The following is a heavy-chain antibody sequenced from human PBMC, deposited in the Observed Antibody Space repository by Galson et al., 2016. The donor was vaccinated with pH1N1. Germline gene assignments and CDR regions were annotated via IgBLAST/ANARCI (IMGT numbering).Heavy chain of an antibody. CDR2: INSDGSST. D-gene: IGHD3-16*01. Sequence: SLRLSCAASGFTFSSYWMHWVRQAPGKGLVWVSRINSDGSSTSCADSVKGRFTISRDNAKNTLYLQMHSLGAEDTAVYYCARNFGLSGSGRHFDFWGQGTLVTVSS. CDR1: GFTFSSYW. J-gene: IGHJ4*02. CDR3: ARNFGLSGSGRHFDF. V-gene: IGHV3-74*01.